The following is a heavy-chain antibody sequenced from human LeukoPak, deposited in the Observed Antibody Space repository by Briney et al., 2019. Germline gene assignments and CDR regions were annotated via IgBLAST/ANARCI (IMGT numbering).Heavy chain of an antibody. CDR2: INHSGST. V-gene: IGHV4-34*01. Sequence: SETLSLTCAVYGGFFSGYFWSWIRQPPGKGLEWIGEINHSGSTNYNPSLKSRVTVSVDTSKNQFSLNLSSVTAADTAVYYCARAPWPRQLVHYYLDVWAKGTTVTVSS. D-gene: IGHD6-6*01. CDR3: ARAPWPRQLVHYYLDV. J-gene: IGHJ6*03. CDR1: GGFFSGYF.